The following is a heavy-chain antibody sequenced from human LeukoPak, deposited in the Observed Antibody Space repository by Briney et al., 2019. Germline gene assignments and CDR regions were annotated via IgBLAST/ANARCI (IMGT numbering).Heavy chain of an antibody. Sequence: SETLSLTCTVSGGSISSSSYYWGWIRQPPGKGLEWVGSIYFSGSTYYNPSLKSRFTISVDTSKNQFSLKLASVTAADPAVYYCARRRGTYFLDSSGYYGKNWFDPWGQGTLVTVSS. CDR3: ARRRGTYFLDSSGYYGKNWFDP. D-gene: IGHD3-22*01. J-gene: IGHJ5*02. V-gene: IGHV4-39*01. CDR2: IYFSGST. CDR1: GGSISSSSYY.